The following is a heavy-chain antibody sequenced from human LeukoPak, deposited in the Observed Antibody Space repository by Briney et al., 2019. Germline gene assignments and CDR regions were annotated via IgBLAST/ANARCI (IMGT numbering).Heavy chain of an antibody. CDR1: GFTLSSYT. CDR3: ARFAAGGSYYYYMDV. Sequence: GGSLRLSCAASGFTLSSYTMNWVRQPPGKGLERVSKIGTSSTTRYYADSVKGRFTISRDNAKNPLYLQMNSLRADDTAVYYCARFAAGGSYYYYMDVWGKGTTVTVSS. V-gene: IGHV3-48*01. D-gene: IGHD6-25*01. CDR2: IGTSSTTR. J-gene: IGHJ6*03.